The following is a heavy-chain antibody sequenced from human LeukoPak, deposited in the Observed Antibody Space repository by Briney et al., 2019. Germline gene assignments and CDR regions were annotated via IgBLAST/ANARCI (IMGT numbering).Heavy chain of an antibody. V-gene: IGHV3-43*02. Sequence: GGSLRLSCAASGFTFDDYAMHWVRQAPGKGLEWVSLISGDGGNTYYADSVKGRFTISRDNSKNSLYLQMNSLRTEDTAFYYCAKDIRAAASYFDYWGQGTLVTVSS. CDR1: GFTFDDYA. D-gene: IGHD6-13*01. CDR3: AKDIRAAASYFDY. CDR2: ISGDGGNT. J-gene: IGHJ4*02.